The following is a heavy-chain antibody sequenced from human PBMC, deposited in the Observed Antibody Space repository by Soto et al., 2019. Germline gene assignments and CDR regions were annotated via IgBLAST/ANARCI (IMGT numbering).Heavy chain of an antibody. V-gene: IGHV3-23*01. CDR2: ISGSGGST. CDR1: GFTFSSYA. J-gene: IGHJ4*02. Sequence: EVQLLESGGGLVQPGGSLRLSCAASGFTFSSYAMSWVRQAPVKGLEWVSAISGSGGSTYYADSVKGRFTISRDNSKNTLYLQMNSLRAEDTAVYYCAKIGTRFYYGSGSLNYWGQGTLVTVSS. CDR3: AKIGTRFYYGSGSLNY. D-gene: IGHD3-10*01.